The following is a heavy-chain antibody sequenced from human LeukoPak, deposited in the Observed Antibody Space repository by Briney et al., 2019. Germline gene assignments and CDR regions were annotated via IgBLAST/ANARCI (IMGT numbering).Heavy chain of an antibody. V-gene: IGHV3-23*01. CDR3: VSGRTGVASAYFDY. J-gene: IGHJ4*02. D-gene: IGHD1-1*01. Sequence: GGSLRLSCAASGFTFSSYAMTWVRQAPGKGLEWVSAISGSGGDTHYADPVKGRFTISRDNSKNTLYLQMNSLRAEDTAEYYCVSGRTGVASAYFDYWGQGTLVTVSS. CDR1: GFTFSSYA. CDR2: ISGSGGDT.